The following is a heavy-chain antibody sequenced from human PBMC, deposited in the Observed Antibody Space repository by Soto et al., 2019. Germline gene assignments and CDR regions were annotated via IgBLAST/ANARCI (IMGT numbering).Heavy chain of an antibody. CDR1: GGSVSSGSYY. Sequence: SETLSLTCTVSGGSVSSGSYYWSWIRQPPGKGLEWIGYIYYSGSTNYNPSLKSRVTISVDTSKNQFSLKLSSVTAADTAVYYCSSGNPYYDGRTGDAFDIWGLRTTVTVSS. D-gene: IGHD3-22*01. J-gene: IGHJ3*02. V-gene: IGHV4-61*01. CDR3: SSGNPYYDGRTGDAFDI. CDR2: IYYSGST.